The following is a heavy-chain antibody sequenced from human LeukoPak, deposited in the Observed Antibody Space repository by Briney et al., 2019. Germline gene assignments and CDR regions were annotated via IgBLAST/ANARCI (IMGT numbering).Heavy chain of an antibody. D-gene: IGHD5-18*01. Sequence: GGSLRLSCAASGFTLSSYAMSWVRQAPGKGLEWVSAISGSGGSTYYADSVKGRFTISRDNSKNTLYLQMNSLRAEDTAVYYCAKNTAMVTHAFDYWGQGTLVTVSS. CDR3: AKNTAMVTHAFDY. CDR2: ISGSGGST. CDR1: GFTLSSYA. V-gene: IGHV3-23*01. J-gene: IGHJ4*02.